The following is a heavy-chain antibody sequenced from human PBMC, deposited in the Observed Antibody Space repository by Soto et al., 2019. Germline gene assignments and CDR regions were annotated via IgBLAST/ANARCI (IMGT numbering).Heavy chain of an antibody. Sequence: ASVKVSCKASGYTFTSYAMHWVRQAPGQRLEWMGWINAGNGNTKYSQKFQGRVTITRDTSASTAYMELSSLRSEDTAVYYCAREEAVAEAHLRYMDVWGQGTTVTVSS. CDR2: INAGNGNT. V-gene: IGHV1-3*01. J-gene: IGHJ6*02. CDR1: GYTFTSYA. CDR3: AREEAVAEAHLRYMDV. D-gene: IGHD6-19*01.